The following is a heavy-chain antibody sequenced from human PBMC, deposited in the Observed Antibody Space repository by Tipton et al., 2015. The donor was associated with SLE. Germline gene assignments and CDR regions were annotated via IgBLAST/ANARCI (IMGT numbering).Heavy chain of an antibody. CDR2: IYYTETT. J-gene: IGHJ6*02. V-gene: IGHV4-59*08. CDR1: GGSISHFY. Sequence: TLSLTCSVSGGSISHFYWSWIRQPPGKGLEWIAYIYYTETTKYNPSLESRVIISVDTSKNQFSLRLSSVTAADTAMYYCARHVGVAYYYAMDVWGQGTTVVISS. D-gene: IGHD2-15*01. CDR3: ARHVGVAYYYAMDV.